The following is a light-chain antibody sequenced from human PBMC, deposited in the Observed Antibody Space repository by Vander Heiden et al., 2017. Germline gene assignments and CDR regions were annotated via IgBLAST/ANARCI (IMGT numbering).Light chain of an antibody. J-gene: IGKJ1*01. CDR3: QPYNYGPGWT. CDR2: GAS. CDR1: QSIAKS. V-gene: IGKV3-15*01. Sequence: EIVMTQSPATLSVSPGEGATLSCRARQSIAKSVAWYQQKRDQAPRLLIYGASTRATGIPARVSGSGSGTEFTLTISSLQSEDFAVYYCQPYNYGPGWTFRPGAKVGIK.